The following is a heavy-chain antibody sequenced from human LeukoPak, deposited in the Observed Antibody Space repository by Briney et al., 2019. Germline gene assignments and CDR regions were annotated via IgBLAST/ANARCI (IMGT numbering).Heavy chain of an antibody. CDR3: ATATTYYYGSGSYYFDY. J-gene: IGHJ4*02. Sequence: GASVKVSCKVSGYTLTELSMHWVRQAPGKGLEWMGGFDPEDGETIYAQKFTGRVTMTEDTSTDTAYMELSSLRSEDTAVYYCATATTYYYGSGSYYFDYWGQGTLVTVSS. D-gene: IGHD3-10*01. CDR1: GYTLTELS. CDR2: FDPEDGET. V-gene: IGHV1-24*01.